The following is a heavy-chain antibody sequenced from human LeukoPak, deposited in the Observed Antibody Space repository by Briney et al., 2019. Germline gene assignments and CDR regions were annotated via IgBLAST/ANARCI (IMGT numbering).Heavy chain of an antibody. CDR2: VQYSGST. J-gene: IGHJ4*02. V-gene: IGHV4-39*01. CDR3: TRRRGETSSRDY. CDR1: GGSISSGDYY. Sequence: PSETLSLTCTVSGGSISSGDYYWAWIRQPPGQGLEWIGNVQYSGSTYYNPSLKSRVTISLDTSKNQFSLRLSSVTAADTSMYYCTRRRGETSSRDYWGQGTLVTVSS. D-gene: IGHD3-16*01.